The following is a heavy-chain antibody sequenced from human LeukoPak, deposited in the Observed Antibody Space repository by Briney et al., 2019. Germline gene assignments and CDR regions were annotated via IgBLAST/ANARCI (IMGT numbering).Heavy chain of an antibody. CDR2: ISSSSSYI. V-gene: IGHV3-21*01. Sequence: GGSLRLSCAASGFTFSSYSMNWVRQAPGKGLEWVSSISSSSSYIYYADSVKGRFTISRDNAENSLYLQMNSLRAEDTAVYYCARIFLDYYDSSGYYRDFDYWGQGTLVTVSS. CDR1: GFTFSSYS. CDR3: ARIFLDYYDSSGYYRDFDY. J-gene: IGHJ4*02. D-gene: IGHD3-22*01.